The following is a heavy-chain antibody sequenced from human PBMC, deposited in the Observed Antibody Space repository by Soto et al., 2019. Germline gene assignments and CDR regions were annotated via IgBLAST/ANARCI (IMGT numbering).Heavy chain of an antibody. J-gene: IGHJ6*02. CDR2: IIPIFGTA. Sequence: ASVKVSCKASGVTFSSYAISWVRQAPGQGLEWMGGIIPIFGTANYAQKFQGRVTITADESTSTAYMELSSLRSEDTAVYYCARVAPYSYGLNYHYGMDVWGQGTTVTVSS. CDR1: GVTFSSYA. CDR3: ARVAPYSYGLNYHYGMDV. D-gene: IGHD5-18*01. V-gene: IGHV1-69*13.